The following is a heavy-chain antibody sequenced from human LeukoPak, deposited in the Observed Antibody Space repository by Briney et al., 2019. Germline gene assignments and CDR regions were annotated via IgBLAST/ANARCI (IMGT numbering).Heavy chain of an antibody. V-gene: IGHV1-2*02. CDR3: ARDFSEPGTSPSFDY. D-gene: IGHD2-2*01. CDR1: GYTFTSYG. J-gene: IGHJ4*02. Sequence: GASVKVSCKASGYTFTSYGISWVRQAPGQGLEWMGWINPNSGGTNYAQKFQGRVTMTRDTSISTAYMELSRLRSDDTAVYYCARDFSEPGTSPSFDYWGQGTLVTVSS. CDR2: INPNSGGT.